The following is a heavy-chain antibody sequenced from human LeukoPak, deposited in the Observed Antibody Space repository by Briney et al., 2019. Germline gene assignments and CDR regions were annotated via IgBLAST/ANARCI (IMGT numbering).Heavy chain of an antibody. CDR1: GLSFSDAW. Sequence: GGSLRLSCAASGLSFSDAWMSWVRQAPGKGLEWVGRLKSKGSGGTTDYSAPVKGRFTISRDDSENTLYLQMNSLKIEDTAVCFCSWEKEYLFGRRLENWGQGTLVTVAS. J-gene: IGHJ4*02. D-gene: IGHD3-10*02. CDR2: LKSKGSGGTT. CDR3: SWEKEYLFGRRLEN. V-gene: IGHV3-15*01.